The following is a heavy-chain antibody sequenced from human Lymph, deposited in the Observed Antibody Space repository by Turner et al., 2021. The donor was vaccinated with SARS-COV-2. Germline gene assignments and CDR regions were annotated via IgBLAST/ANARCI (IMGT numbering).Heavy chain of an antibody. V-gene: IGHV1-8*01. CDR3: ARGAQLTVWFDP. J-gene: IGHJ5*02. CDR2: MNPNSGNT. Sequence: QVQLVQSRAEVKTPGASVKVSCKASGYTFTSYDINWVRQATGQGLEWMGWMNPNSGNTGYAQKFQGRVTMTRNTSIRTAYMELSSLRSEDTAVYYCARGAQLTVWFDPWGQGTLVTVSS. CDR1: GYTFTSYD. D-gene: IGHD3-9*01.